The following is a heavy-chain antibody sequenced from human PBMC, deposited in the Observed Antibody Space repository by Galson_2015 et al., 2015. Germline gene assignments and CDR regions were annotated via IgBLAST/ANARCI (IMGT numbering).Heavy chain of an antibody. J-gene: IGHJ4*02. CDR1: GFTFSSYG. CDR3: ARQKYYYDSSDYYYDY. V-gene: IGHV3-74*01. D-gene: IGHD3-22*01. CDR2: INSDGSHT. Sequence: SLRLSCAASGFTFSSYGMHWVRQAPGKGLEWVSHINSDGSHTNYADSVKGRFTISRDNAKNTLYLQMNSLRAEDTAVYYCARQKYYYDSSDYYYDYWGQGTLVTVSS.